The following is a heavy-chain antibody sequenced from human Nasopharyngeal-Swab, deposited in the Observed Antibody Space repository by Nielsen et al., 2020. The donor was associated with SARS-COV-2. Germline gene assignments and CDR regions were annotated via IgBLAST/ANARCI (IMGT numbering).Heavy chain of an antibody. D-gene: IGHD3-10*01. Sequence: ASVKVSCKASGYTFTGNYMHWVRQAPGQGLEWMGWINAGNGNTKYSQKFQGRVTITRDTSASTAYMELSSLRSEDTAVYYCARDPRGDDAFDIWGQGTMVTVSS. CDR2: INAGNGNT. CDR1: GYTFTGNY. J-gene: IGHJ3*02. CDR3: ARDPRGDDAFDI. V-gene: IGHV1-3*01.